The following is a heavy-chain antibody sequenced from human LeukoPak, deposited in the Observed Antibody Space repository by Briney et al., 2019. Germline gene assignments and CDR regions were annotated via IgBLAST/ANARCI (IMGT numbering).Heavy chain of an antibody. CDR2: INVILDTA. J-gene: IGHJ3*02. CDR1: VGTFSSYA. V-gene: IGHV1-69*04. Sequence: GASVKVSCKASVGTFSSYAISWVRQAPGQGREWMGRINVILDTANYAQKFQGRVTIIADISTSTSYMEMSSLRSEDTAVYYCARDQGIGDASDIWGQGTMVTVSS. CDR3: ARDQGIGDASDI.